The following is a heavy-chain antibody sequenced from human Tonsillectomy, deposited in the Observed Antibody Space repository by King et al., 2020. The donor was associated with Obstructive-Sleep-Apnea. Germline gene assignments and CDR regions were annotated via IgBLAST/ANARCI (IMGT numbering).Heavy chain of an antibody. CDR2: ISYDGSDK. CDR1: GFTFSSYA. Sequence: VQLVESGGGVVQPGRSLRLSCAASGFTFSSYAMHWVRQAPGKGLEWVAVISYDGSDKYYADSVKGRFSISRDNSKNTLYLQMNSLRAEDTAFYYCAGSLFPTLVVGAFRGHAFYFLGQGTMVTVPS. J-gene: IGHJ3*01. D-gene: IGHD2-15*01. CDR3: AGSLFPTLVVGAFRGHAFYF. V-gene: IGHV3-30*04.